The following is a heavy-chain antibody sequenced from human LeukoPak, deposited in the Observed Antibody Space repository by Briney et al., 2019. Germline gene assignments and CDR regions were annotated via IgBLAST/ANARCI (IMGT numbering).Heavy chain of an antibody. J-gene: IGHJ5*02. CDR1: GGSISSYY. CDR3: ARGYCSGGSCYRGSNWFDP. Sequence: PSETLSLTCTVSGGSISSYYWSWIRQPPGKGLEWIGYISYSGSTNYNPSLKSRVTISVDTSKNQFSLKLSSVTAADTAVYYCARGYCSGGSCYRGSNWFDPWGQGTLVTVSS. CDR2: ISYSGST. D-gene: IGHD2-15*01. V-gene: IGHV4-59*01.